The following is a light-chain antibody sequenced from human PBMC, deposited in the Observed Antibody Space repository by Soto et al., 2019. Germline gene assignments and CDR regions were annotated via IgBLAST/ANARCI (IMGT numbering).Light chain of an antibody. CDR3: QQYNNRPRA. CDR1: QTISSN. J-gene: IGKJ1*01. V-gene: IGKV3-15*01. CDR2: GSS. Sequence: EILMTQSPATLSVSPGERVTLSCRASQTISSNLAWYQQKPGQAPRLLIYGSSIRATGISARFSGSGSGTEFTLTISSRQSEDLAVYYCQQYNNRPRAFGQGTKVQIK.